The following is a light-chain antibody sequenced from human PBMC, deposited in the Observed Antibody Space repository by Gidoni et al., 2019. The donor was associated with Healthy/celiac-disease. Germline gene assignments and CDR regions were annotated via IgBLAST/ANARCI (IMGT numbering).Light chain of an antibody. V-gene: IGKV1-33*01. CDR1: QDIRNY. CDR2: DAS. J-gene: IGKJ2*01. CDR3: QQYDNLPYT. Sequence: DIQMTQSPSSLSASVGDRVTITCQASQDIRNYLNWYQQKPGKAPKLLIYDASNLETGVPSRFSGSGSGTDFTCTISSLQPEDIATYYCQQYDNLPYTFGQGTKLEIK.